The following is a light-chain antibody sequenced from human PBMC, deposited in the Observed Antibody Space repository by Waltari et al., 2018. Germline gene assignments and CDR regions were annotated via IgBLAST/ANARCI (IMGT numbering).Light chain of an antibody. CDR2: AVT. J-gene: IGLJ1*01. Sequence: QSALTQHASVSASLGQSNTISCVGTSSYIRFYYLVSWSQQNPGKPPKRIFNAVTGRPAGVSNRVSGSKSGNTASLTSSGLRPEDEADYYCSSFTTARTYIFASGTRVTVL. V-gene: IGLV2-14*03. CDR1: SSYIRFYYL. CDR3: SSFTTARTYI.